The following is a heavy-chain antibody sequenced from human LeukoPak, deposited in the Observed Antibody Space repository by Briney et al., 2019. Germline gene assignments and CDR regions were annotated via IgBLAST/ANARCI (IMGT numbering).Heavy chain of an antibody. Sequence: SETLSLTAPAKGGSFRGSSWSWIRKPPGKGLEWIGEINHSGSTNYNPSLKSRVTISVDTSKNQFSLKLSSVTAADTAVYYCARIRGIPFDYWGQGTLVTVSS. CDR2: INHSGST. D-gene: IGHD1-26*01. CDR3: ARIRGIPFDY. J-gene: IGHJ4*02. V-gene: IGHV4-34*01. CDR1: GGSFRGSS.